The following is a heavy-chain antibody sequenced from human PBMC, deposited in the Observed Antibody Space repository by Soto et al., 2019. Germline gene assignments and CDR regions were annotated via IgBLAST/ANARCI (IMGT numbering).Heavy chain of an antibody. D-gene: IGHD3-10*01. CDR1: GVSFNNNG. J-gene: IGHJ6*02. CDR3: ARVLYYDSVSSSPYGMDV. V-gene: IGHV1-69*01. CDR2: VSPPFRTS. Sequence: QVQLVQSGAEVKKPGSSMKVSCKTSGVSFNNNGIGWVRQAPGHGLEWMGGVSPPFRTSNYARKFQGRISITADASTGTVNLELSSLTSADTAQYYCARVLYYDSVSSSPYGMDVWGQGTTVNVSS.